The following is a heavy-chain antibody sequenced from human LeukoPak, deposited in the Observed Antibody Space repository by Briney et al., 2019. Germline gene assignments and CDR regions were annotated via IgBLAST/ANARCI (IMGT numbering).Heavy chain of an antibody. CDR3: AKDVTHDSSGYY. V-gene: IGHV3-23*01. J-gene: IGHJ4*02. CDR1: GFTFSSYA. Sequence: GGSLRLSCAASGFTFSSYAMSWVRQAPGKGLEWVSTISGGAGITHYADSVKGRFTISRDNSKSTLYLQMNSLRAEDTAVYYCAKDVTHDSSGYYWGQGTLVTVSS. D-gene: IGHD3-22*01. CDR2: ISGGAGIT.